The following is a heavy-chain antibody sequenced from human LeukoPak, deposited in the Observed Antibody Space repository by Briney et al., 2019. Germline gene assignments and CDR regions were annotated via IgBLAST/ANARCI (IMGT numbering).Heavy chain of an antibody. CDR3: TTDLGLFFDP. J-gene: IGHJ5*02. CDR1: GFIFSNAW. V-gene: IGHV3-15*01. CDR2: IKRNTERGTT. Sequence: GGSLRLSCAASGFIFSNAWMSWVRQAPGKGLEWVGRIKRNTERGTTDDAAPVKSRFTISKDDSKNTLYLQMNSLKTEDTAVYYCTTDLGLFFDPWGQGTLVTVSS.